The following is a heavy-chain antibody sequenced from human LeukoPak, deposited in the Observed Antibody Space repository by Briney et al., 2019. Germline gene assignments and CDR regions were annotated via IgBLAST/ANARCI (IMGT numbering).Heavy chain of an antibody. CDR1: GYTFTSYG. D-gene: IGHD6-13*01. V-gene: IGHV1-18*01. CDR3: ARAGDSSSWYYYYYYYMDV. Sequence: RASVKVSCKASGYTFTSYGISWVRQAPGQGLEWMGWISAYNGNTNYAQRLQGRVTMTTDTSTSTAYMELRSLRSDDTAVYYCARAGDSSSWYYYYYYYMDVWGKGTTVTVSS. J-gene: IGHJ6*03. CDR2: ISAYNGNT.